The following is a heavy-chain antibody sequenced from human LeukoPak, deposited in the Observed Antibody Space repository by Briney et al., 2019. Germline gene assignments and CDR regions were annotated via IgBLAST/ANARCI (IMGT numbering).Heavy chain of an antibody. J-gene: IGHJ4*02. CDR2: ISKSGDTI. Sequence: GSLRLSCAASGFTFSDYYMSWIRQAPGKGLEWVSHISKSGDTIYYADAVKGRFTISRDNARNSLYLQMNTLRAEDTAVYYCARGAVVGATLYYFDYWGQGTLVTVSS. CDR1: GFTFSDYY. D-gene: IGHD1-26*01. V-gene: IGHV3-11*04. CDR3: ARGAVVGATLYYFDY.